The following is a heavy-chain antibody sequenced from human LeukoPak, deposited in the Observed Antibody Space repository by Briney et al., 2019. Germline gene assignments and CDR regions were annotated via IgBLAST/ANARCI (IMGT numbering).Heavy chain of an antibody. CDR1: GFTFSSYS. Sequence: GGSLRLSCAASGFTFSSYSMNWVRQAPGKGLEWFSSISSSSSYIYYADSVKGRFTISRDNAKNSLYLQMNSLRAEDTAVYYCARGWSSSTSRPTDYWGQGTLVTVSS. D-gene: IGHD2-2*01. J-gene: IGHJ4*02. CDR3: ARGWSSSTSRPTDY. V-gene: IGHV3-21*01. CDR2: ISSSSSYI.